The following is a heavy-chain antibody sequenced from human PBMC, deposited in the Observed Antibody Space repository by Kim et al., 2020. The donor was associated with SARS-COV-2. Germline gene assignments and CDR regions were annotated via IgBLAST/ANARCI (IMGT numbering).Heavy chain of an antibody. J-gene: IGHJ3*02. D-gene: IGHD3-10*01. CDR2: IKSKTDGGTT. Sequence: GGSLRLPCAASGFTFSNAWMSWVRQAPGKGLEWVGRIKSKTDGGTTDYAAPVKGRFTISRDDSKNTLYLQMNSLKTEDTAVYYCTTDSSGGIMVRGKTGTYGFDIWGQGTMVTVSS. CDR1: GFTFSNAW. V-gene: IGHV3-15*01. CDR3: TTDSSGGIMVRGKTGTYGFDI.